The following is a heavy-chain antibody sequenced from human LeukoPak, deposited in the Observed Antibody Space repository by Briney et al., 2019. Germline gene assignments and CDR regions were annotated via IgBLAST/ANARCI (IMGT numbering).Heavy chain of an antibody. CDR2: INHSGST. J-gene: IGHJ4*02. CDR3: ARVKITFGGVIVTGFDY. CDR1: GGSFSGYY. V-gene: IGHV4-34*01. D-gene: IGHD3-16*02. Sequence: SETLSLTCAVYGGSFSGYYWSWIRQPPGKGLEWIGEINHSGSTNYNPSLKSRVTISVDTSKNQFSLKLSSVTAADTAVYYCARVKITFGGVIVTGFDYWGQGTLVTVSS.